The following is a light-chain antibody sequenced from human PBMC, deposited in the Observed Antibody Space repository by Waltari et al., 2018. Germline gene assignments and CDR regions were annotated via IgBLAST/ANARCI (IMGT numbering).Light chain of an antibody. Sequence: IVITQTPLSLAVTPGEPASISCRSSQSLLHSDGNTYLDWYLQMPGKSPQLLIYLSSKRASGFLDMCSGSGSGTDFTLKISRVEAEDVGIYYCMQGTQLPLTFGGGTKVEIK. V-gene: IGKV2-40*01. CDR1: QSLLHSDGNTY. J-gene: IGKJ4*02. CDR2: LSS. CDR3: MQGTQLPLT.